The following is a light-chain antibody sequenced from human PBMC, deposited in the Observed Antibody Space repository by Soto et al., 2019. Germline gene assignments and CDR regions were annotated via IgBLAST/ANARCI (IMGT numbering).Light chain of an antibody. CDR3: QQHSDWPLT. CDR2: DAS. Sequence: EIVLTQSPVTLSLSPGERATLSCRASQSISRYLGWYQQKPGQPPRLLIYDASKRATGVPARFSGSGSGTDFTLTIGSLEPEDFAVYYCQQHSDWPLTFGGGTDVEI. CDR1: QSISRY. J-gene: IGKJ4*01. V-gene: IGKV3-11*01.